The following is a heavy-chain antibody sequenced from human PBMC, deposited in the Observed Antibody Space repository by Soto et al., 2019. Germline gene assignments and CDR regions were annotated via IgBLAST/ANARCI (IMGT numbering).Heavy chain of an antibody. J-gene: IGHJ4*02. Sequence: SETLSLTCSVSGGSISTGGYYWSWIRQHPGRGLEWIGYIYYSGSTFYNPSLKSRGTISLDTSTNQLSLTLTSVTAADTAVYYCAREGKFYDSSGYYPKFDYWGQGALVTVSS. V-gene: IGHV4-31*03. CDR3: AREGKFYDSSGYYPKFDY. CDR2: IYYSGST. D-gene: IGHD3-22*01. CDR1: GGSISTGGYY.